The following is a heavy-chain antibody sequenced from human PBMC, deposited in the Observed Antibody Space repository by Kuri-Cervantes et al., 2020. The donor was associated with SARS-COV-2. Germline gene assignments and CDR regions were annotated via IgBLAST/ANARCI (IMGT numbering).Heavy chain of an antibody. CDR2: ISGSGGST. CDR1: GFTFSSYA. Sequence: GGSLRLSCAASGFTFSSYAMSWVRQAPGKGLEWVSAISGSGGSTYYADSVKGRFTISRDNSKNTLYLQVNSLRAEDTAVYYCAKLGIVRIVVVISEYYFDYWGQGTLVTVSS. D-gene: IGHD3-22*01. CDR3: AKLGIVRIVVVISEYYFDY. V-gene: IGHV3-23*01. J-gene: IGHJ4*02.